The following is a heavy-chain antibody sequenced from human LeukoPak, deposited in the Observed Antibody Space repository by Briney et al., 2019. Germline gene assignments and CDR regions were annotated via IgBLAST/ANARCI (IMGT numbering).Heavy chain of an antibody. D-gene: IGHD2-2*03. V-gene: IGHV3-23*01. CDR1: GFTFSSYA. J-gene: IGHJ4*02. CDR2: ISGSGGST. Sequence: GGSLRLSCAASGFTFSSYAMSWVRQAPGKGLEWVSAISGSGGSTYYADSVKGRFTISRDNSKNTLYLQMNSLRAEDTAVYYCAREGVGIVVVPAAEFDYWGQGTLVTVSS. CDR3: AREGVGIVVVPAAEFDY.